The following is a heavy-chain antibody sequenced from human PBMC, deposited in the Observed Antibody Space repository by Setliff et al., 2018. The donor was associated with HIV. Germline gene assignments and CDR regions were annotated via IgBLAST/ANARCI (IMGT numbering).Heavy chain of an antibody. CDR2: ISPGNGKA. D-gene: IGHD3-10*01. J-gene: IGHJ4*02. Sequence: ASVKVSCKTSGYTFTDAFINWVRQAPGKGLEHMGRISPGNGKALYFEKFQGRVTMTADVSKETAYLDARDLRSEDTAMYFCAAGPFSRGPYHWVPNWGQGTLVTVSS. CDR1: GYTFTDAF. CDR3: AAGPFSRGPYHWVPN. V-gene: IGHV1-69-2*01.